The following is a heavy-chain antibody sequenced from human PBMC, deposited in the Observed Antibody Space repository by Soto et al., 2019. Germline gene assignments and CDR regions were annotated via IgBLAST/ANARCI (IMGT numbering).Heavy chain of an antibody. D-gene: IGHD4-17*01. CDR2: ISPTGTFM. CDR3: ARGGLYGDVPGWTGDAFDL. CDR1: GFTFSSYW. J-gene: IGHJ3*01. V-gene: IGHV3-21*01. Sequence: GGSLRLSCAASGFTFSSYWMSWVLQAPGKWLEWVSSISPTGTFMNSADSLKDRFSISRDNAEKSLFLQMNRLRAEDTAVYYCARGGLYGDVPGWTGDAFDLWGQGTKVTVSS.